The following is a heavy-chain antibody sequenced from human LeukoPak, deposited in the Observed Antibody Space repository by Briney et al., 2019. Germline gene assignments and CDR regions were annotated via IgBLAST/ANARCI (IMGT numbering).Heavy chain of an antibody. J-gene: IGHJ1*01. V-gene: IGHV3-21*01. CDR3: ARHGLYDSSDYWTFQH. CDR2: ISSSSSYT. D-gene: IGHD3-22*01. CDR1: GFTFSSYS. Sequence: GGSLRLSCAASGFTFSSYSMNWVRQAPGKGLEWVSSISSSSSYTNYADSVKGRFTISRDNAKNSLYLQMNSLRAEDTAVYYCARHGLYDSSDYWTFQHWGQGTLVTVSS.